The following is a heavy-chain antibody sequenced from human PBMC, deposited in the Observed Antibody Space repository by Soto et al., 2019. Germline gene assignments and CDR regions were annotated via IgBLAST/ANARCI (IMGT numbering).Heavy chain of an antibody. CDR2: MNPNSGNT. V-gene: IGHV1-8*01. J-gene: IGHJ4*02. D-gene: IGHD6-19*01. Sequence: GASVKVSCKASGYTFTSYDINWVRQATGQGLEWMGWMNPNSGNTGYAQKFQGRVTMTRNTSISTAYMELSSLRSEDTAVYYCARVEYSSGWLEPPFFDYWGQGTLVTVSS. CDR3: ARVEYSSGWLEPPFFDY. CDR1: GYTFTSYD.